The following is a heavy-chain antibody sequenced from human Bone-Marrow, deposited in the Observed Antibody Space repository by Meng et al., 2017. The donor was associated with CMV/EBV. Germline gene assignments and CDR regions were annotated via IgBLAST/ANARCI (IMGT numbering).Heavy chain of an antibody. CDR2: IDWSGGRT. D-gene: IGHD6-19*01. CDR1: GFTYDDFG. V-gene: IGHV3-20*04. CDR3: ARVGQRGMEEAGTIDY. Sequence: GGPLRLSCAASGFTYDDFGMTWVRQTPGKGLEWVAGIDWSGGRTGYADSVKGRITISRDNAKNSLYLQMSSLRADDSALYYCARVGQRGMEEAGTIDYWGQGALVTVSS. J-gene: IGHJ4*02.